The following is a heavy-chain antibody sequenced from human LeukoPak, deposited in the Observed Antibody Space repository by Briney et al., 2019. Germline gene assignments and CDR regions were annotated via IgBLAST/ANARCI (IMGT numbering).Heavy chain of an antibody. J-gene: IGHJ4*02. CDR3: ARRNFLGFPPLNSWRYLRN. Sequence: GASVKVSCKASGGTFSSYAISWVRQAPGQGLEWMGGIIPIFGTANYAQKFQGRVTITADKSTSTAYMELSSLRSEDTAVYYCARRNFLGFPPLNSWRYLRNWGQGTLVTVSS. CDR2: IIPIFGTA. V-gene: IGHV1-69*06. D-gene: IGHD1-26*01. CDR1: GGTFSSYA.